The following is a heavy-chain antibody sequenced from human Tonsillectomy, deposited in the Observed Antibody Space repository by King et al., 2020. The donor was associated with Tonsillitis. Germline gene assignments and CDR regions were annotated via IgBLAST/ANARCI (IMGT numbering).Heavy chain of an antibody. D-gene: IGHD2-15*01. CDR2: FRSKGNTYAT. V-gene: IGHV3-73*01. Sequence: VQLVESGGGLVQPGGSLKLSCAASGFTFSGSAMHWVRQASGKGLEWVGRFRSKGNTYATAYAASVKGRFTISRDDSKNTAYLQMNSLKTEDTAVYYCTSPIKLGYCSGGSCDDAFDIWGQGTMVTVSS. CDR1: GFTFSGSA. J-gene: IGHJ3*02. CDR3: TSPIKLGYCSGGSCDDAFDI.